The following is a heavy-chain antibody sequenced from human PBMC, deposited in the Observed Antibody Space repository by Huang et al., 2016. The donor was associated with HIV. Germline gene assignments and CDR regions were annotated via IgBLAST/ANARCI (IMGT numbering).Heavy chain of an antibody. Sequence: AASGFTFRTSTFPWVRQAPGQGMEGVAGISYNGGKKFYAGSVKGRFTISRDNSKNTVYLEVSSPRPEDSAVYYCTREFTTSVQFFDLWGQGTLVTVSS. CDR1: GFTFRTST. CDR2: ISYNGGKK. J-gene: IGHJ4*02. D-gene: IGHD4-4*01. V-gene: IGHV3-30*04. CDR3: TREFTTSVQFFDL.